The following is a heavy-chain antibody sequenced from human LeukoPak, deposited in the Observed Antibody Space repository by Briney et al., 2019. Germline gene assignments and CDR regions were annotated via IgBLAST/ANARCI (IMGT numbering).Heavy chain of an antibody. CDR3: AKVFYSDSYFDS. CDR2: ITWDGETT. V-gene: IGHV3-43*01. J-gene: IGHJ4*02. Sequence: PGGSLRLSCAASGFTFDDYTMHWVRQVPEKGLEWVSLITWDGETTHYADSVRGRFTISRDNSKNSLYLQMNSLRTEDTAVYYCAKVFYSDSYFDSWGQGTLVIVSS. D-gene: IGHD6-13*01. CDR1: GFTFDDYT.